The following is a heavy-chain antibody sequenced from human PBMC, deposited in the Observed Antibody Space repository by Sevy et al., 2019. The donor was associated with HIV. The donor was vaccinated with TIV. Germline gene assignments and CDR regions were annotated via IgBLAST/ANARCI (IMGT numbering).Heavy chain of an antibody. Sequence: LSLTCAASGFTFSDYYMSWIRQAPGKGLEWISYISGSSSAIVYADSVKGRFAISRNNAKNSLYMHMDNLRAEDTAVYFCVGRPYSSAYSWSYHFDYWGQGTLVTVSS. J-gene: IGHJ4*02. V-gene: IGHV3-11*01. CDR2: ISGSSSAI. CDR3: VGRPYSSAYSWSYHFDY. CDR1: GFTFSDYY. D-gene: IGHD3-16*01.